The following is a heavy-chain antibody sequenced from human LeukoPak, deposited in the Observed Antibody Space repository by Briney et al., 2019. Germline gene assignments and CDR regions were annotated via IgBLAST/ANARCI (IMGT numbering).Heavy chain of an antibody. D-gene: IGHD3-10*01. CDR3: ARGHFGVWFGASAFDI. Sequence: ASVKVSCKASGYTFTSYEINWVRQATGQGLEWMGGMNPNSGEKVYAQKFQGRVTMTRNSPITTAYMELTGLRSEDTAFYYCARGHFGVWFGASAFDIWGQGTMVTVSS. CDR1: GYTFTSYE. J-gene: IGHJ3*02. CDR2: MNPNSGEK. V-gene: IGHV1-8*01.